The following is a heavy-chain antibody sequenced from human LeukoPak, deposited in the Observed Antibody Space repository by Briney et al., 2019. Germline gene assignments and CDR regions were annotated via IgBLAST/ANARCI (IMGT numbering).Heavy chain of an antibody. Sequence: PSETLSLTCAVYGGSFSGYYWSWIRQPPGKGLEWIGEINHSGSTNYNPSLKSRVTISVDTSKNQFSLKLRSVTAADTAVYYCARDKGTFWSGPTTYFDYWGQGTLVTVSS. CDR2: INHSGST. V-gene: IGHV4-34*01. CDR1: GGSFSGYY. J-gene: IGHJ4*02. CDR3: ARDKGTFWSGPTTYFDY. D-gene: IGHD3-3*01.